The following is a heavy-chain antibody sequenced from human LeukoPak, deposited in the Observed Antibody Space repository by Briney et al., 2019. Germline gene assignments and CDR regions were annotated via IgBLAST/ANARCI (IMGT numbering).Heavy chain of an antibody. CDR2: ISSSSSYI. Sequence: GGSLRLSCAASGFTFSSYSMNWGRQAPGKGLEWVSSISSSSSYIYYADSVKGRFTISRDNAKNSLYLQMNSLRAEDTAVYYCARNDGGDWFDPWGQGTLVTVSS. V-gene: IGHV3-21*01. CDR3: ARNDGGDWFDP. CDR1: GFTFSSYS. J-gene: IGHJ5*02. D-gene: IGHD1-1*01.